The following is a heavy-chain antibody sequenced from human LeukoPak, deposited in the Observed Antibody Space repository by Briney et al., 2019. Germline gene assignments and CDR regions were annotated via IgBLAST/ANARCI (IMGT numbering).Heavy chain of an antibody. CDR1: GFTLGSYE. Sequence: GGSLRPTCAASGFTLGSYEMNWVRQAPGKGLEWVSYVSSSGGGMLYADSVKGRFTISRDNAKNSLSLQMSSLRAEDTAVYYCARDLYGSGGDAFDIWGQGNMVTVSS. V-gene: IGHV3-48*03. CDR2: VSSSGGGM. CDR3: ARDLYGSGGDAFDI. D-gene: IGHD3-10*01. J-gene: IGHJ3*02.